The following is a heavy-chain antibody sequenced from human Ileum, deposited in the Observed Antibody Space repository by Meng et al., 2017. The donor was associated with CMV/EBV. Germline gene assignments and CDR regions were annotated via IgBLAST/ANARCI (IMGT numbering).Heavy chain of an antibody. D-gene: IGHD4-17*01. CDR3: ARNKAGGDYVDQI. Sequence: VLLQESGPGLVKPSETLSLTCTVSGGSISYYYWSWIRQSAGKGLEWIGRIHITESKYYSPSLRSRVTMSLDTSKNLFSLRLTSVTAADTAVYYCARNKAGGDYVDQIWGQGTLVTVSS. J-gene: IGHJ4*02. CDR2: IHITESK. V-gene: IGHV4-4*07. CDR1: GGSISYYY.